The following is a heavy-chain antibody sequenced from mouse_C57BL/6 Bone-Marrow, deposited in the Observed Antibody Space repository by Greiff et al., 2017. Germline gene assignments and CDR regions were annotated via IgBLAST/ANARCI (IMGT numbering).Heavy chain of an antibody. Sequence: EVKVVESGGGLVKPGGSLKLSCAASGFTFSDYGMHWVRQAPEKGLEWVAYISSGSSTIYYADTVKGRFTISRDNAKNTLFLQMTSLRSEDTAMYYCARDYGRAWFAYWGQGTLVTVSA. V-gene: IGHV5-17*01. J-gene: IGHJ3*01. D-gene: IGHD1-1*01. CDR3: ARDYGRAWFAY. CDR1: GFTFSDYG. CDR2: ISSGSSTI.